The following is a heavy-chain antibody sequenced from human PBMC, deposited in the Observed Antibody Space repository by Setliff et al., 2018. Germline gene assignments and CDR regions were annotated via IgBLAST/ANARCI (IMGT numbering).Heavy chain of an antibody. V-gene: IGHV4-34*01. Sequence: LSLTCAVYGGSFSGYYWSWIRQPPGKGLEWIGDINYLGNTNYNPSLKTRVTISVDTSKNQFSLKLVSMTAADTAVYYCARNWATAQHYYYGMDVWGQGTTVTVSS. CDR3: ARNWATAQHYYYGMDV. CDR1: GGSFSGYY. CDR2: INYLGNT. D-gene: IGHD2-21*02. J-gene: IGHJ6*02.